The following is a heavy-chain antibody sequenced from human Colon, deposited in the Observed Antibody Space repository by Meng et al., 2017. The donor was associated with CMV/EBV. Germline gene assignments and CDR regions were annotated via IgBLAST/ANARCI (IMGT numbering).Heavy chain of an antibody. CDR1: GDSLTDFY. D-gene: IGHD2-21*02. CDR2: MYDPGISRGSP. Sequence: SETLSLTCSVSGDSLTDFYWGWIRQSPGKGLEWIGYMYDPGISRGSPKYNSSLKSRVSLSVDQAKYQFSLKFTSVTAADTADYYSARYCGGDARCYYYSMDFWGQGTMVTVSS. J-gene: IGHJ6*02. CDR3: ARYCGGDARCYYYSMDF. V-gene: IGHV4-59*01.